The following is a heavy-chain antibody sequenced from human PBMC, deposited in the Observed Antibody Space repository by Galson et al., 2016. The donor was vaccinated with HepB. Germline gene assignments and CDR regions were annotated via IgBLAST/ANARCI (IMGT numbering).Heavy chain of an antibody. D-gene: IGHD6-19*01. J-gene: IGHJ3*02. CDR1: GFSISIYS. CDR3: ANISLVGYNSGWGGSVDI. CDR2: IRGSGTGT. V-gene: IGHV3-23*01. Sequence: SLRLSCAASGFSISIYSMNWVRQAPGKGLEWVSAIRGSGTGTSYTDSVKGRFTISRDNSKNTLYLQMNSLRAEDAAVYYCANISLVGYNSGWGGSVDIWCRGTMVTVSA.